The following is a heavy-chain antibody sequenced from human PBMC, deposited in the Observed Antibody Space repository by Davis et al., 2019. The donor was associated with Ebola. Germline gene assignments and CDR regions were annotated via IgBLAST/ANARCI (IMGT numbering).Heavy chain of an antibody. Sequence: PGGSLRLSCKGSGYRFTSYWISWVRQLPGKGLEWMGRIDPSDSYTNYSPSFQGHVPISADKSISTAYLQWSSLKASDTAMYYCARRGGYCSSTSCYIRWNWFDPWGQGTLVTVSS. D-gene: IGHD2-2*02. CDR3: ARRGGYCSSTSCYIRWNWFDP. J-gene: IGHJ5*02. V-gene: IGHV5-10-1*01. CDR1: GYRFTSYW. CDR2: IDPSDSYT.